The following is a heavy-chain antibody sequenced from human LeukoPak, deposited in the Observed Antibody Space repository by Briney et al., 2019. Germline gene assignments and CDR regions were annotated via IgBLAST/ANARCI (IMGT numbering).Heavy chain of an antibody. CDR2: IIPIFGTA. V-gene: IGHV1-69*05. CDR1: GGTFSSYA. J-gene: IGHJ6*03. CDR3: ARDHYYYYYMDV. Sequence: ASVKVSCKASGGTFSSYAISWVRQAPEQGLEWMGRIIPIFGTANYAQKFQGRVTITTDESTSTAYMELSSLRSEDTAVYYCARDHYYYYYMDVWGKGTTVAVSS.